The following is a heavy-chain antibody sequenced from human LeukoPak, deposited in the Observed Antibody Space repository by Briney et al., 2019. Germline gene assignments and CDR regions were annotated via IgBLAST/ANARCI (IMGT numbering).Heavy chain of an antibody. Sequence: SETLSLSCTVSGASNNSYYWSWIRQPPGKGLEWIWYTHPSGNTNYSPSPKKRVTISMDTSTNQFSLKLKSVTAADTAVYFCARKAPKKGWFDPWGQGNLVTVSS. CDR1: GASNNSYY. V-gene: IGHV4-4*09. J-gene: IGHJ5*02. CDR3: ARKAPKKGWFDP. CDR2: THPSGNT.